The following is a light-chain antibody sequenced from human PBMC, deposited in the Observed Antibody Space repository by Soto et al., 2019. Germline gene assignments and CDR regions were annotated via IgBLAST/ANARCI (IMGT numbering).Light chain of an antibody. V-gene: IGKV3-20*01. J-gene: IGKJ1*01. CDR3: QQYGSSPVT. CDR2: GAS. CDR1: QSVSSSY. Sequence: EIVLTQSPGPLSLSPGERATLSCRSSQSVSSSYLAWYQQKPGQAPRLIIYGASSRATGIPDRFSGSGSGTDCTLTISRLEPEDVAVYYCQQYGSSPVTLGQGTKVDIK.